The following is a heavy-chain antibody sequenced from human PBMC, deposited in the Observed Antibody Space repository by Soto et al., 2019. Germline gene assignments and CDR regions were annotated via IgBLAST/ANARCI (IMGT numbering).Heavy chain of an antibody. V-gene: IGHV4-30-4*01. CDR2: IYNSGSP. J-gene: IGHJ4*02. D-gene: IGHD5-12*01. Sequence: PXETLSLTCTISGCSISSGDYYWNWIRQPPGKGLEWIGYIYNSGSPYYNPSLKTRVTISADTSKNQFSLKLTSVTAADTAVYFCARSQRGYSYGPFDFWGQGTLVTVSS. CDR3: ARSQRGYSYGPFDF. CDR1: GCSISSGDYY.